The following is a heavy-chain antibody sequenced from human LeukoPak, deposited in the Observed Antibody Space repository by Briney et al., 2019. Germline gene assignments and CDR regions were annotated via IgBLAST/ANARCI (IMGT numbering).Heavy chain of an antibody. CDR3: AKNKAYGSSWYTFDY. J-gene: IGHJ4*02. V-gene: IGHV3-30*02. CDR2: IRYDGSNK. CDR1: GFTFSSYG. D-gene: IGHD6-13*01. Sequence: PGGSLRLSCAASGFTFSSYGMHWVRQAPGKGLEWVAFIRYDGSNKFYADSVKGRFTISRDNSKNTLYLQMNSLRAEDTAVYYCAKNKAYGSSWYTFDYWGQGTLVTVSS.